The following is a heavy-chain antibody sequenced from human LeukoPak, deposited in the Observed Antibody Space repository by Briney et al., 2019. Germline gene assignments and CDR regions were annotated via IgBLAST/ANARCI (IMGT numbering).Heavy chain of an antibody. V-gene: IGHV1-2*02. CDR3: ASVNMVRGVIRFDY. CDR2: INPNSGGT. Sequence: ASVKVSCKASGYTFTGYYMHWVRQAPGQGLEWMGWINPNSGGTNYAQKFQGRVTMTRDTSISTAYMELSRPRSDDTAVYYCASVNMVRGVIRFDYWGQGTLVTVSS. D-gene: IGHD3-10*01. J-gene: IGHJ4*02. CDR1: GYTFTGYY.